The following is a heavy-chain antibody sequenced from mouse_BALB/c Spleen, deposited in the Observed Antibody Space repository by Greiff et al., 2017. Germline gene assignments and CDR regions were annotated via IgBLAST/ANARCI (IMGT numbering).Heavy chain of an antibody. V-gene: IGHV5-6*01. Sequence: EVKLVESGGDLVKPGGSLKLSCAASGFTFSSYGMSWVRQTPDKRLEWVATISSGGSYTYYPDSVKGRFTISRDNAKNTLYLQMSSLKSEDTAMYYCARQGGDWYFDVWGAGTTVTVSS. J-gene: IGHJ1*01. CDR2: ISSGGSYT. CDR3: ARQGGDWYFDV. CDR1: GFTFSSYG.